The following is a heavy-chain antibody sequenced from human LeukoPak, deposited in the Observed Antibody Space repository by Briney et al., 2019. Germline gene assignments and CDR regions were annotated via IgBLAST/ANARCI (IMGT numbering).Heavy chain of an antibody. CDR3: AKDDGYCSGGSCYQPGIDY. D-gene: IGHD2-15*01. CDR2: ISGSGDST. V-gene: IGHV3-23*01. Sequence: GGSLRLSCAASGFTFSNYVMSWVRQAPGKGLEWVSGISGSGDSTYYADSVKGRFTISRDNSKNTLYLQMNSLRVEDTAAYYCAKDDGYCSGGSCYQPGIDYWGQGTLVTVSS. J-gene: IGHJ4*02. CDR1: GFTFSNYV.